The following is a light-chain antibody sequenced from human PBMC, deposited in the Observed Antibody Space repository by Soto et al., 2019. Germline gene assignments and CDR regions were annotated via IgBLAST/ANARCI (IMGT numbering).Light chain of an antibody. V-gene: IGLV2-11*01. CDR3: SSYAGTNNHHV. CDR1: SSDIGGYTY. CDR2: DVS. J-gene: IGLJ1*01. Sequence: QSVLTQPRSVSGSPGQSVTISCTGTSSDIGGYTYVSWYQQHPGKAPKVIIYDVSERPSGVPDRFSGSKSGNTASLTVSGLQAEDEADYYCSSYAGTNNHHVFGTGTKVTVL.